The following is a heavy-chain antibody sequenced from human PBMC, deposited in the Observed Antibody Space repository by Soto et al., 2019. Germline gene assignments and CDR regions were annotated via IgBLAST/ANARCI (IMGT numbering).Heavy chain of an antibody. D-gene: IGHD6-13*01. CDR3: ARGRGQLARTIDY. CDR2: INHSGST. CDR1: GGSFSGYY. Sequence: QVQLQQWGAGLLKPSETLSLTCAVYGGSFSGYYWSWIRQPPGKGLGWIGEINHSGSTNYNPSLKSRVTISVDTSKNQFSRKLSSVTAADTAVYYWARGRGQLARTIDYWGQGTLVTVSS. V-gene: IGHV4-34*01. J-gene: IGHJ4*02.